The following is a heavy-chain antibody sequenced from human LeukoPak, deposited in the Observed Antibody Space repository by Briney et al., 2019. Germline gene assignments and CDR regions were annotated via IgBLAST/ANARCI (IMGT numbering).Heavy chain of an antibody. CDR2: ISGSGGST. D-gene: IGHD3-22*01. J-gene: IGHJ4*02. CDR1: GFTFSGCA. CDR3: AKDAYYYDSSGYPSDY. Sequence: PGGSLRLSCAASGFTFSGCAMSWVRQAPGKGLEWVSAISGSGGSTYYADSVKGRFTISRDNSKNTLYLQMNSLRAEDTAVYYCAKDAYYYDSSGYPSDYWGQGTLVTVSS. V-gene: IGHV3-23*01.